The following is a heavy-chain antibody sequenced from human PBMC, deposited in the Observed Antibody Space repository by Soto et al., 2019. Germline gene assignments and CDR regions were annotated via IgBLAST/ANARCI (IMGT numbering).Heavy chain of an antibody. CDR3: ARRGITMIVVA. V-gene: IGHV4-39*01. J-gene: IGHJ5*02. CDR2: IYYSGST. D-gene: IGHD3-22*01. Sequence: QLQLQESGPGLVKPSETLSLTCTVSGGSISSSSYYWGWIRQPPGKGLEWIGSIYYSGSTYYNPSLKSRVTISVDTSKNQFSLKLSSVTAADTAVYYCARRGITMIVVAWGQGTLVTVSS. CDR1: GGSISSSSYY.